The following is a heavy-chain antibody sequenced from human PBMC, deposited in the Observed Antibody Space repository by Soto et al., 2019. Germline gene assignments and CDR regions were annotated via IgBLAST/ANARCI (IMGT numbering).Heavy chain of an antibody. CDR3: ARLEVYDSSGYPSFDY. Sequence: PSETLSLTCTVSGGSISSGGYYWSWIRQHPGKGLEWIGYIYYSGSTYYNPSLKSRVTISVDTSKNQFSLKLSSVTAADTAVYYCARLEVYDSSGYPSFDYWGQGTLVTVSS. CDR2: IYYSGST. CDR1: GGSISSGGYY. V-gene: IGHV4-31*03. D-gene: IGHD3-22*01. J-gene: IGHJ4*02.